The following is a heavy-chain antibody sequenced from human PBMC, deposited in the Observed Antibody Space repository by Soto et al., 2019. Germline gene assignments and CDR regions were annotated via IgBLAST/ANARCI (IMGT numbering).Heavy chain of an antibody. V-gene: IGHV1-58*01. CDR3: AADLGDSSGYYYARDYYYYYGMDV. CDR1: GFTFTSSA. CDR2: IVVGSGNT. J-gene: IGHJ6*02. D-gene: IGHD3-22*01. Sequence: ASVKVSCKASGFTFTSSAVQWVRQARGQRLEWIGWIVVGSGNTNYAQKFQERVTITRDMSTSTAYMELSSLRSEDTAVYYCAADLGDSSGYYYARDYYYYYGMDVWGQGTTVTVSS.